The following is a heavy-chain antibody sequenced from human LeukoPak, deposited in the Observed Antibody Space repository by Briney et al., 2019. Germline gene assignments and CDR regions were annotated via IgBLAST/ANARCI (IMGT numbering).Heavy chain of an antibody. CDR2: ISYDGSNK. J-gene: IGHJ4*02. Sequence: GRSLRLSCAASGFTFSSYGMHWVRQAPGKGLEWVAVISYDGSNKYYADSVKGRFTISGDNSKNTLYLQMNSLRAEDTAVYYCAKVLRLSGAFDYWGQGTLVTVSS. D-gene: IGHD4-17*01. V-gene: IGHV3-30*18. CDR1: GFTFSSYG. CDR3: AKVLRLSGAFDY.